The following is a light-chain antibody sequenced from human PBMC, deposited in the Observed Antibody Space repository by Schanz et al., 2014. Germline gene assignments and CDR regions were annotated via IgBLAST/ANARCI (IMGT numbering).Light chain of an antibody. CDR2: GAS. J-gene: IGKJ1*01. CDR3: QQYGSSPWT. V-gene: IGKV3-20*01. Sequence: EIVMTQSPATLSVSPGERGTLSCRASQTVSNNLAWYQQKPGQTPRLLIYGASSRATGIPDRFSGSGSGTDFTLTISRLEPEDFAVYYCQQYGSSPWTFGQGTKVEIK. CDR1: QTVSNN.